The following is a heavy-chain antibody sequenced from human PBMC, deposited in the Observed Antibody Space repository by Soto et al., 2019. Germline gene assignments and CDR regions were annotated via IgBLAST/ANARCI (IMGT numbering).Heavy chain of an antibody. CDR2: IIPIFGTA. CDR1: GGTFSSYA. Sequence: QVQLVQSGAEVKKPGSSVKVSCKASGGTFSSYAIRWVRQAPGQGLEWMGGIIPIFGTANYAQKFQGRVTITADESTSTDYMELSSLRSEETAVYYCARSFWGGYSYGYNFLDYWGQGTLVTVSS. D-gene: IGHD5-18*01. V-gene: IGHV1-69*01. CDR3: ARSFWGGYSYGYNFLDY. J-gene: IGHJ4*02.